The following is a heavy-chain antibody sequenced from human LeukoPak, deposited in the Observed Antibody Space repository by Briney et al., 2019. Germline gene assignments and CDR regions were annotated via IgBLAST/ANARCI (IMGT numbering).Heavy chain of an antibody. V-gene: IGHV1-2*02. D-gene: IGHD1-20*01. J-gene: IGHJ5*02. Sequence: ASVKVSCKASGYTFTGYYMHWVRQAPGQGLEWMGWINPNSGDTNYAQKFQGRVTMTRDTSISTAYMELSRLRSDDTAVYYCARDINFDNWNWFDPWGQGTLVTVSS. CDR1: GYTFTGYY. CDR3: ARDINFDNWNWFDP. CDR2: INPNSGDT.